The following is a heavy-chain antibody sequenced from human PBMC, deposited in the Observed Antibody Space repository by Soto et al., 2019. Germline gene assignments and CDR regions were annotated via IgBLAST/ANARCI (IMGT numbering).Heavy chain of an antibody. V-gene: IGHV1-18*01. CDR3: ARASGTGVGTTSY. CDR2: ISAYNGER. J-gene: IGHJ4*02. Sequence: QVQLVPSGPEVKKPGASAKVSCKASGYIFSNYGINWMRQAPGQGLEWMGWISAYNGERKYAQKFQGRVSMTTDTSTNTAYLELGSLRSDDTAVYYCARASGTGVGTTSYWGQGTLVTVSS. CDR1: GYIFSNYG. D-gene: IGHD1-26*01.